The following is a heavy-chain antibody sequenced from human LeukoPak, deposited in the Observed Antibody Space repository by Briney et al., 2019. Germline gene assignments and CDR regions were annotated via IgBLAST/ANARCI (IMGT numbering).Heavy chain of an antibody. Sequence: SETLFLTCTVSGASISSSSYYWGWLRQPPGKGLEWIGSTYYSGSTYYNTSLNSRVTISVDTSKNQFSLKLSSVTAADTAVYYCARVGPLGGDGYNFNWFDPWGQGTLVTVSS. V-gene: IGHV4-39*07. CDR3: ARVGPLGGDGYNFNWFDP. D-gene: IGHD5-24*01. J-gene: IGHJ5*02. CDR1: GASISSSSYY. CDR2: TYYSGST.